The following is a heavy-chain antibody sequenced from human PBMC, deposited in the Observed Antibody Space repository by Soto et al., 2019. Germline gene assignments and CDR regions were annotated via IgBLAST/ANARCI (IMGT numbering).Heavy chain of an antibody. D-gene: IGHD1-26*01. V-gene: IGHV3-23*01. CDR2: SSGSGGRT. J-gene: IGHJ6*02. Sequence: GGSLRLSCAAAGLTFNSYAMNWVRLAPGKGLEWVSGSSGSGGRTYYTDSVKGRFTISRDNSNNTLYLQMNSLRAEDTAIYYCGTAGLGDQSPGAMDVWGQGTTVTVSS. CDR3: GTAGLGDQSPGAMDV. CDR1: GLTFNSYA.